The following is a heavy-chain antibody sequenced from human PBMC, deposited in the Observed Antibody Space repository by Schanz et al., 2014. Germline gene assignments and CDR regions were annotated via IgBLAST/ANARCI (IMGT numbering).Heavy chain of an antibody. CDR1: RSTFSSYT. V-gene: IGHV1-8*02. D-gene: IGHD2-2*02. CDR3: AGTYCSSTSCYTGYYYMDV. J-gene: IGHJ6*03. Sequence: QVQLVQSGAEVKKPGSSVKVSCKASRSTFSSYTISWVRQATGQGLEWMGWMNPNSGNTGYAQKFQGRVTMTRNTSISTAYMELSSLRSEDTAVYYCAGTYCSSTSCYTGYYYMDVWGKGTTVTVSS. CDR2: MNPNSGNT.